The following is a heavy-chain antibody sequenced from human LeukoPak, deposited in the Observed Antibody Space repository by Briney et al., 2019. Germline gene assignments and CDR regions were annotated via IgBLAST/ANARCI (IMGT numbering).Heavy chain of an antibody. J-gene: IGHJ3*02. Sequence: PGRSLRLSCAASGFTFSSYGMHWVRQAPGKGLEWVAVISKDGSNQYYADSVKGRFTISRDNSKNTLYLQMSSLRGDDTALYYCARDHPTVTDAFDIWGQGTMVTAFS. CDR3: ARDHPTVTDAFDI. D-gene: IGHD4-17*01. CDR2: ISKDGSNQ. CDR1: GFTFSSYG. V-gene: IGHV3-30*03.